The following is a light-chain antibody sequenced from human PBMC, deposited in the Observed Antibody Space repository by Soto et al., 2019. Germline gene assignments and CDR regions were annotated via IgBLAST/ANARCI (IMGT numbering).Light chain of an antibody. Sequence: EIVLTQSPGTLSLSPGERATLSCRASQSVSSSYVAWYQQKPGQAPSLLLYGVSSRASGIPDRFSGSGSGTDFTLTISRLEPEDFAVYYCQQYGSSPFTFGPGTKVDIK. V-gene: IGKV3-20*01. CDR2: GVS. CDR3: QQYGSSPFT. J-gene: IGKJ3*01. CDR1: QSVSSSY.